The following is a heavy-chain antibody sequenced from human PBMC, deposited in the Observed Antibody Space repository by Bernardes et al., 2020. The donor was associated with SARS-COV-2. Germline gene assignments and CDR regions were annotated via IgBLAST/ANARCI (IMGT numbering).Heavy chain of an antibody. CDR1: GSSISSGEYY. J-gene: IGHJ4*02. V-gene: IGHV4-30-4*01. D-gene: IGHD3-10*01. CDR2: MHSSGGT. Sequence: SETLSLTCTVSGSSISSGEYYWSWIRQPPGKGLEWIGYMHSSGGTYDNPSLKSRVTISLDTSKNQFSLKVTSVTAADTAVYYCARDYSIRESGFDYWGQGTLVTVSS. CDR3: ARDYSIRESGFDY.